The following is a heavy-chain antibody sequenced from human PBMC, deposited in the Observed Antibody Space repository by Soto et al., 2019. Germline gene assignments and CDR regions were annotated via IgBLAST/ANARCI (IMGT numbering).Heavy chain of an antibody. J-gene: IGHJ6*02. CDR2: IIPIFGTA. V-gene: IGHV1-69*13. D-gene: IGHD1-26*01. CDR3: ASSLGVDPGPYGSGNYYYGMDV. Sequence: SVQVSCKASGGTFSSYPISWVRQAPGQGLAGMGGIIPIFGTANYAQKFQGRVTITADESASTAYMELSSLRSEDTAVYYCASSLGVDPGPYGSGNYYYGMDVWGQGTTVTVSS. CDR1: GGTFSSYP.